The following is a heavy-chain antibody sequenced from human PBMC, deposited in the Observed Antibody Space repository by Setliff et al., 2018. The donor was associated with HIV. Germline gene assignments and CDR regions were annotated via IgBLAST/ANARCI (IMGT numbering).Heavy chain of an antibody. V-gene: IGHV4-59*01. CDR2: IYYSGST. J-gene: IGHJ5*02. CDR1: GCSISSYY. CDR3: ARDGVYVSSGYYHL. Sequence: SDTLSLTCTVSGCSISSYYWSWIRQPPGKGLEWIGYIYYSGSTNYNPSLKSRVTISVDNSKNQFSLKLSSVTAADTAVYYCARDGVYVSSGYYHLWGQGTLVTVSS. D-gene: IGHD3-22*01.